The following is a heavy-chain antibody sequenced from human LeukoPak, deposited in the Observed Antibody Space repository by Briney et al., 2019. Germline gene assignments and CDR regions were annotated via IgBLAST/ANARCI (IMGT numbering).Heavy chain of an antibody. J-gene: IGHJ4*02. CDR1: GFTFSSYA. D-gene: IGHD6-13*01. CDR2: IRGSSGGT. Sequence: PGGSLRLSCAASGFTFSSYAMSWVRQAPGKGLKWVSAIRGSSGGTYYADSVKGRFTISRDNSKNTLYLQMNSLRAEDTAVYYCAKRHSSSWEGFDYWGQGTLVTVSS. CDR3: AKRHSSSWEGFDY. V-gene: IGHV3-23*01.